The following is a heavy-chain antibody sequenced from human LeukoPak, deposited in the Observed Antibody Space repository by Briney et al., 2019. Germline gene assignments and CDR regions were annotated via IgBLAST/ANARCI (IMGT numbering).Heavy chain of an antibody. V-gene: IGHV3-23*01. CDR1: GFTFSSYA. Sequence: GGSLRLSCAASGFTFSSYAMSWVRQTPGKGLEWVSAISGSGGSTYYADSVKGRFTISRDNSKNTLYLQMNSLRAEDTAVYYCAARLWFLHHFDYWGQGTLVTVSS. D-gene: IGHD3-10*01. CDR2: ISGSGGST. CDR3: AARLWFLHHFDY. J-gene: IGHJ4*02.